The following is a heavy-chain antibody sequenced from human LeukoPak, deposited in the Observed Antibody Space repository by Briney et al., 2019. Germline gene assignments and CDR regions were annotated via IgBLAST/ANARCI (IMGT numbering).Heavy chain of an antibody. V-gene: IGHV4-39*01. J-gene: IGHJ4*02. CDR1: GGSISSSSYY. CDR3: ARPYNSLLYYFDY. Sequence: SSETLSLTCTVSGGSISSSSYYWGWIRQPPGRGLEWIGSTYYSGSTYYNPSLKSRVTISVDTSKNQFSLKLSSVTAADTAVYYCARPYNSLLYYFDYWGQGTLVTVSS. D-gene: IGHD1-20*01. CDR2: TYYSGST.